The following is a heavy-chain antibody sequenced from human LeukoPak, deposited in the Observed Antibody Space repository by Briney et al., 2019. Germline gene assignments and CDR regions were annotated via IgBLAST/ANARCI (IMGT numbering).Heavy chain of an antibody. CDR3: ARVGTYGSGSYLPWLDY. CDR1: GGSITSYY. D-gene: IGHD3-10*01. CDR2: IYYSGNT. V-gene: IGHV4-59*01. J-gene: IGHJ4*02. Sequence: SETLSLTCTVSGGSITSYYWSWIRQPPGKGLEWIGYIYYSGNTDYNPSLKSRVTMSVDTSKNQFSLKLSSVTAADTAVYYCARVGTYGSGSYLPWLDYWGQGTLVTVSS.